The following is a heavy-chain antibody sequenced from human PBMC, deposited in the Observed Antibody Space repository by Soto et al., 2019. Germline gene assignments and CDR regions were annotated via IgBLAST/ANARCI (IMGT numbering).Heavy chain of an antibody. J-gene: IGHJ5*02. V-gene: IGHV4-59*02. CDR3: ARTNWSANWFDP. D-gene: IGHD1-20*01. Sequence: SETLSLTCTVSGGSVSSYYWNWIRQPPGKGLEWIGYVYYSGSATYNPSLKSRVTISVDTAKDQFSLKLRSVTAADTAVYYCARTNWSANWFDPWGQGTLVTVSS. CDR2: VYYSGSA. CDR1: GGSVSSYY.